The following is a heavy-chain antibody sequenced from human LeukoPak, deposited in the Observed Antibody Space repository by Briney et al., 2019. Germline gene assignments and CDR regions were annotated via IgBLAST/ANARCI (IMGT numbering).Heavy chain of an antibody. J-gene: IGHJ4*02. D-gene: IGHD3-22*01. Sequence: SETLSLTCTVSGGSISSSSYYWGWIRQPPGKGLEWIGIIYYSGNTYYNPSLKSRVTISVDTSKNQFSLKLSSVTAADTAVYYCAGRGYYDSSGYYSVDYWGQGTLVTVSS. V-gene: IGHV4-39*01. CDR3: AGRGYYDSSGYYSVDY. CDR1: GGSISSSSYY. CDR2: IYYSGNT.